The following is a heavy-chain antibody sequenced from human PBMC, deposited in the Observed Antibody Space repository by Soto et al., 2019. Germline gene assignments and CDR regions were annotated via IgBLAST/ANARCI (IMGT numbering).Heavy chain of an antibody. V-gene: IGHV3-30-3*01. CDR2: ISYDGSNK. J-gene: IGHJ6*02. CDR1: GFTFSSYA. D-gene: IGHD2-2*01. CDR3: ARDRCSSTSCTYYYYGMDV. Sequence: LRLSCAASGFTFSSYAMHWVRQAPGKGLEWVAVISYDGSNKYYADSVKGRFTISRDNSKNTLYLQMNSLRAEDTAVYYCARDRCSSTSCTYYYYGMDVWGQGTTVTVSS.